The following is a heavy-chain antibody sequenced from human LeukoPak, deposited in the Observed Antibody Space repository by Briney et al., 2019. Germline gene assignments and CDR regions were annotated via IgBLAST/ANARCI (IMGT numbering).Heavy chain of an antibody. D-gene: IGHD4-17*01. CDR3: ARESSGDVAFDI. CDR2: IYTSGST. J-gene: IGHJ3*02. V-gene: IGHV4-61*02. CDR1: GGSISSGSYY. Sequence: SETLSLTCTVSGGSISSGSYYWSWIRQPAGKGLEWIGRIYTSGSTNYNPSLKSRVTISVDTSKNQFSLKLSSVTAADTAVYYCARESSGDVAFDIWGQGTMVTVSS.